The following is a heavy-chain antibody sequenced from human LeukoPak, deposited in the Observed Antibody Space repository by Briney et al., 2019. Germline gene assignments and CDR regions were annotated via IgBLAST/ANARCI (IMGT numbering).Heavy chain of an antibody. CDR1: GFTFGNYA. Sequence: GGSLRLSCAASGFTFGNYAMNWVRQAPGKGLEWVSGIRVTDNTYYADSVKGRFTISRDNSENTLYLQMSGLRAEDTAVYYCAKGTGDMGYYFDYWGQGTLVTVSS. CDR3: AKGTGDMGYYFDY. V-gene: IGHV3-23*01. D-gene: IGHD7-27*01. CDR2: IRVTDNT. J-gene: IGHJ4*02.